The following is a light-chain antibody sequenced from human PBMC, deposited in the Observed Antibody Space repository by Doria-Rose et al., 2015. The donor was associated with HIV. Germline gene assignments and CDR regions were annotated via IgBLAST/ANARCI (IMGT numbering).Light chain of an antibody. CDR1: KSFSSTY. CDR2: DGS. J-gene: IGKJ1*01. Sequence: EIVLTQSPGTLSLSPGERATLSCRASKSFSSTYLAWYQQKPGQAPSLFIYDGSTRATGIPDRFSASGSGTDFTLTINRLEPEDFALYYCHQYGTSRTFGQGTKVEI. V-gene: IGKV3-20*01. CDR3: HQYGTSRT.